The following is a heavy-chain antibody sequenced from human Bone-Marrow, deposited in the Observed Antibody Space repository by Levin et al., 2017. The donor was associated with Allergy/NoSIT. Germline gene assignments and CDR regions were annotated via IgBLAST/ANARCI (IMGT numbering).Heavy chain of an antibody. CDR1: GFTVSSNY. Sequence: GESLKISCAASGFTVSSNYMSWVRQAPGKGLEWVSVIYSGGSTYYADSVKGRFTISRDNSKNTLYLQMNSLRAEDTAVYYCARGGYSYGYRGYFDYWGQGTLVTVSS. J-gene: IGHJ4*02. CDR2: IYSGGST. V-gene: IGHV3-53*01. CDR3: ARGGYSYGYRGYFDY. D-gene: IGHD5-18*01.